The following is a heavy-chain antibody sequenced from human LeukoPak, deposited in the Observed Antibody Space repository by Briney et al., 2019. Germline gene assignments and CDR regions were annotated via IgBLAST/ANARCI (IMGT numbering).Heavy chain of an antibody. V-gene: IGHV4-59*01. D-gene: IGHD1-7*01. CDR1: GGSISIYY. CDR2: IYYSGST. CDR3: TRGGPQLPFDY. J-gene: IGHJ4*02. Sequence: SETLSLTCTVSGGSISIYYWSWIRQPPGKGLEWIGYIYYSGSTNYNPSLKSRVTISVDTSKNQFSLKLSSVTAADTAVYYCTRGGPQLPFDYWGQGTLVTVSS.